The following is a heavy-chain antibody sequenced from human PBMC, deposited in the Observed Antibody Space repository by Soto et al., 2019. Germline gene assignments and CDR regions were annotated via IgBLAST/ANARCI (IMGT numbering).Heavy chain of an antibody. CDR1: GYTFTGYY. V-gene: IGHV1-2*02. CDR3: ARGLTSLATGWAGLDRGFWFDP. CDR2: ISPNSGGT. J-gene: IGHJ5*02. Sequence: QGHLVQSGAEVKKPGASVKVSCKASGYTFTGYYLHWVRQAPGQGLEWMGWISPNSGGTKHAQKFQGRVTMTRDTSIDTAYLELNRLRSDDTAIYYCARGLTSLATGWAGLDRGFWFDPWGQGTLVAVAS. D-gene: IGHD3-10*01.